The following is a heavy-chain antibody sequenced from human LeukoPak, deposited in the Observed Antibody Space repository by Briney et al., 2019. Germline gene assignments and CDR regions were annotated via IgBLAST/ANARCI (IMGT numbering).Heavy chain of an antibody. D-gene: IGHD6-13*01. CDR2: VQQDGSEK. CDR3: ATTLNIATAAYF. Sequence: GGSLRLSCAASGFTFNSYWMSWVRQAPGKGLEWVANVQQDGSEKYYVDSVKGRFTISRDNARNSLFLQMNSLRAEDTAVYYCATTLNIATAAYFWGQGTLVTVSS. V-gene: IGHV3-7*01. J-gene: IGHJ4*02. CDR1: GFTFNSYW.